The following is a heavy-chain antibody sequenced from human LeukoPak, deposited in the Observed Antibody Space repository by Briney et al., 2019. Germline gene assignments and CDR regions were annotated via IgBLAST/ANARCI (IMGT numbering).Heavy chain of an antibody. CDR2: INPNSGGT. CDR1: GYTFTGYY. J-gene: IGHJ4*02. D-gene: IGHD6-13*01. Sequence: ASVKVSCKPSGYTFTGYYMQWVRQAPGPGREGMGWINPNSGGTNYAQKFQGRVTMTRDTSISTAYMELSRLRSDATAVYYCAALSAAAGNFDYWGQRTLVTVSS. V-gene: IGHV1-2*02. CDR3: AALSAAAGNFDY.